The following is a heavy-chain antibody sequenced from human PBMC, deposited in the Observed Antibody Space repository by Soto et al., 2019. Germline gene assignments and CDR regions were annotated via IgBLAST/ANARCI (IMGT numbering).Heavy chain of an antibody. CDR1: GFTFSSYD. CDR3: ARVLPWRGYYYYGMDV. V-gene: IGHV3-13*01. J-gene: IGHJ6*02. Sequence: EVQLVESGGGLVQPGGSLRLSCAASGFTFSSYDMHWVRQATGKGLEWVSAIGTAGDTYYPGSVKGRFTISRENAKNSLYLQMNSLRAGDTAVYYCARVLPWRGYYYYGMDVWGQGTTVTVSS. D-gene: IGHD1-1*01. CDR2: IGTAGDT.